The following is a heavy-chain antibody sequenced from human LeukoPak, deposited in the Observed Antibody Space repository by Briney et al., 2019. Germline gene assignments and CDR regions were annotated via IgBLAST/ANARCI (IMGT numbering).Heavy chain of an antibody. J-gene: IGHJ4*02. CDR3: ARLGGYRSSTSCYNDY. CDR1: GYSFTSYW. Sequence: GESLKISCKGSGYSFTSYWIGWVRQMPGKGLEWMGIIYPGDSDTRYSPSFQGQVTISADKSISTAYLQWSSLKASDTAMYYCARLGGYRSSTSCYNDYWGQGTLVTVSS. D-gene: IGHD2-2*02. CDR2: IYPGDSDT. V-gene: IGHV5-51*01.